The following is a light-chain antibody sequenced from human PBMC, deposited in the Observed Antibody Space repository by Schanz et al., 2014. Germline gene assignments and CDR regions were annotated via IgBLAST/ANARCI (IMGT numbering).Light chain of an antibody. CDR1: SSDVGGYNY. V-gene: IGLV2-11*01. CDR2: DVS. Sequence: QSALTQPRSVSGSPGQSVTISCTGTSSDVGGYNYVSWYQQHPGKAPKLMISDVSKRPSGVPDRFSGSKSGNTASLTISGLQADDEGDYYCSSYTSSRTRVFGGGTKLTVL. J-gene: IGLJ3*02. CDR3: SSYTSSRTRV.